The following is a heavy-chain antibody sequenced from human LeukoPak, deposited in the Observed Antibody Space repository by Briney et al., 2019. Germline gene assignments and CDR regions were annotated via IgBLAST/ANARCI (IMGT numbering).Heavy chain of an antibody. V-gene: IGHV4-39*01. D-gene: IGHD3-22*01. CDR2: IHSSGST. CDR3: ARSESGYYFFDY. Sequence: SETLSLTCTVSGGSISSSRYYWGWIRQPPGKGLEWIETIHSSGSTYYNPSLKSRVTISIDTSKNQFSLKQNSVTAADTAIYYCARSESGYYFFDYWGQGTLVTVSS. CDR1: GGSISSSRYY. J-gene: IGHJ4*02.